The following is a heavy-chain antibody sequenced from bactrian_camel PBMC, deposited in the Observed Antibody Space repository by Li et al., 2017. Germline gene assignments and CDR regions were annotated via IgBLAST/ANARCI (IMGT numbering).Heavy chain of an antibody. D-gene: IGHD1*01. Sequence: VQLVESGGGLVQPGGSLRLSCAASGFTFSDYGMSWVRQTPGKGLEWVAGIHYSGEHTHVVDSVKGRFTISRDNAKNTLYLQLNSLRTEDTAMYYCALIGQTTEIYWGQGTQVTVS. CDR3: ALIGQTTEIY. V-gene: IGHV3S31*01. CDR2: IHYSGEHT. J-gene: IGHJ4*01. CDR1: GFTFSDYG.